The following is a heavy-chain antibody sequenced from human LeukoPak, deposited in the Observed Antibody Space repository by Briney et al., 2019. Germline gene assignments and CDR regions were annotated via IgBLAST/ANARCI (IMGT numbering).Heavy chain of an antibody. CDR2: IRHDGSDQ. D-gene: IGHD3-10*01. V-gene: IGHV3-30*02. CDR3: AKQIDGSGTFLYPKYFDY. J-gene: IGHJ4*02. Sequence: GGSLRLSCAASGFNSNTVGMHCVRQTPGKGLEWVAVIRHDGSDQYYADPVKGRSTLSRDSSQSTLYLQMTSLRIGDTAIYYGAKQIDGSGTFLYPKYFDYWGQGTLVTVSS. CDR1: GFNSNTVG.